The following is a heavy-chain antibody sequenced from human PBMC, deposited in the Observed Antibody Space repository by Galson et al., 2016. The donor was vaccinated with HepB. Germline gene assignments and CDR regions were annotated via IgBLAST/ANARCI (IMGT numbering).Heavy chain of an antibody. V-gene: IGHV3-23*01. CDR1: GFTFSRSA. Sequence: SLRLSCAASGFTFSRSAMSWVRQAPGKGLEWVSSITDSGGWTYYADSVKGRFTISRDNSKNTLYLPLNSLRVEDTALYFCQKDKGDSVHYPVDYWGQGTLVTVSS. CDR3: QKDKGDSVHYPVDY. J-gene: IGHJ4*02. D-gene: IGHD3-22*01. CDR2: ITDSGGWT.